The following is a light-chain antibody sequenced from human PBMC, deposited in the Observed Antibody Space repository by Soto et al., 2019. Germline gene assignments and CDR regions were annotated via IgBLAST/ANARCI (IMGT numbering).Light chain of an antibody. Sequence: IVMTQSPGTLSVSPWERATLSCRASQSVSINLAWYQQKPGQAPRLLIYDASTRATGIPARFSGSGSGTEFTLTISSLQSKDFAVYYCQQYNNWHPLTFGGGTKVDIK. CDR2: DAS. V-gene: IGKV3D-15*01. CDR3: QQYNNWHPLT. CDR1: QSVSIN. J-gene: IGKJ4*01.